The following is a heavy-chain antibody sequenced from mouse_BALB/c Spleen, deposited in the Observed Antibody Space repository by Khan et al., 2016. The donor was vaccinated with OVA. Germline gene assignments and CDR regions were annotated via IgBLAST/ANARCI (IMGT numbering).Heavy chain of an antibody. Sequence: QIQLVQSGPELKKPGETVKISCKASGYTFTSYGMNWVKQSPGKALRWMGWINTYTGEATYTDDFEGRFAFSLETSASTAYLQINNLKNEDTATDFDAGTHYCANTLDYWGQGTSVTVSS. J-gene: IGHJ4*01. CDR2: INTYTGEA. D-gene: IGHD6-1*01. CDR3: AGTHYCANTLDY. V-gene: IGHV9-3-1*01. CDR1: GYTFTSYG.